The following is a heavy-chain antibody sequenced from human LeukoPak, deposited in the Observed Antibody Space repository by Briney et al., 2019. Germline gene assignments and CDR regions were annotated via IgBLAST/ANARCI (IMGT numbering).Heavy chain of an antibody. J-gene: IGHJ5*02. V-gene: IGHV5-51*01. Sequence: GESLKISCKGSGYSFTNSWIGWVRQTPGKGLEWMGIIYPGDSDTRYSPSFQGQVTISADKSISTAYLQWSSLKASDTAIYYCARHDSITRARNWFDPWGQGTLVTVSS. D-gene: IGHD3-10*01. CDR2: IYPGDSDT. CDR3: ARHDSITRARNWFDP. CDR1: GYSFTNSW.